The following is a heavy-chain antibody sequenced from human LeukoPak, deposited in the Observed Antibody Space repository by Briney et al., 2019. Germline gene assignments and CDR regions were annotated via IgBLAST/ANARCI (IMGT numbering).Heavy chain of an antibody. CDR3: ARAPAGWFDP. CDR2: MNPNSGNT. D-gene: IGHD6-25*01. Sequence: ASVKVSCKASGYTFTSYDINWVRHAPGQGHELMGWMNPNSGNTGYAQKFQGRVTMTRNTSISTAYMGLSSLRSEATAVYYCARAPAGWFDPWGQGTLVTVSS. CDR1: GYTFTSYD. J-gene: IGHJ5*02. V-gene: IGHV1-8*01.